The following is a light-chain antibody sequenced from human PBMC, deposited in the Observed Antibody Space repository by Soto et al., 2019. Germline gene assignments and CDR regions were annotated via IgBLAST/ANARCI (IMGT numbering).Light chain of an antibody. CDR3: QHYSNSPQVT. CDR1: ENVGSRF. J-gene: IGKJ4*01. V-gene: IGKV3-20*01. CDR2: GAS. Sequence: VLTQSPGTLSLSPGDRATLSCRASENVGSRFLAWYQQRPGQAPRLLIYGASNRATGTPDRISGSGSGTDFTLTITRLEPEDFAVYYCQHYSNSPQVTCGGGTKVEV.